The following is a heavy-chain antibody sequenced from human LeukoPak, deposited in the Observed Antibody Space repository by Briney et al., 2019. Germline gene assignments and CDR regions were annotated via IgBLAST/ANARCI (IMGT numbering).Heavy chain of an antibody. J-gene: IGHJ6*02. CDR3: ARDRYFPTPGTNDLYYYYYGMDI. CDR2: ISTGDGDT. D-gene: IGHD3-16*02. V-gene: IGHV1-3*04. Sequence: GASVKVSCKASGYTFTNYAIHWVRQAPGQGLEWMGWISTGDGDTKYSQKFQGRVTITRDTSASTAYMALRSLRSEDTAIYYCARDRYFPTPGTNDLYYYYYGMDIWGQGTTVTVSS. CDR1: GYTFTNYA.